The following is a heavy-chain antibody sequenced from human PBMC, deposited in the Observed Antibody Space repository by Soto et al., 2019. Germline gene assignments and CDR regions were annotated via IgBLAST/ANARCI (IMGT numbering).Heavy chain of an antibody. J-gene: IGHJ4*02. CDR3: AKEAGEEAAAGGKEFDY. D-gene: IGHD6-13*01. CDR2: ISYDGSNK. CDR1: GFTFSSYG. Sequence: QVQLVESGGGVVQPGRSLRLSCAASGFTFSSYGMHWVRQAPGKGLEWVAVISYDGSNKYYADSVKGRLTISRDNSKNTLYLQMNSLRAEDTAVYYCAKEAGEEAAAGGKEFDYWGQGTLVTVSS. V-gene: IGHV3-30*18.